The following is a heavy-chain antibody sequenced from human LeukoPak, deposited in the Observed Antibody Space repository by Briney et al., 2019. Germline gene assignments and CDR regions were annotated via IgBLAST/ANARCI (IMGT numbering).Heavy chain of an antibody. V-gene: IGHV4-4*07. CDR3: ARGTAGISV. CDR1: GGSISNSY. Sequence: PSETLSLTCSVSGGSISNSYWSWIRQPAGKGLEWIGRIYSSGSTNYHPSLKSRVTMSVDTSGNQFSLRLSSVTAADTAVYYCARGTAGISVWGPGTTVTVPS. D-gene: IGHD6-13*01. CDR2: IYSSGST. J-gene: IGHJ6*02.